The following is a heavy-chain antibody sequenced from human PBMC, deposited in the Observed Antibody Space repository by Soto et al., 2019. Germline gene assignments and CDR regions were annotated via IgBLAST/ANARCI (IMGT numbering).Heavy chain of an antibody. CDR2: ISSSGSTI. V-gene: IGHV3-48*03. J-gene: IGHJ6*02. CDR3: AREAGTDYYYYGMDV. D-gene: IGHD6-13*01. CDR1: GFTFSSYE. Sequence: PGGSLRLSCAASGFTFSSYEMNWVRQAPGKGLEWVSYISSSGSTIYYTDSVKGRFTISRDNAKNSLYLQMNSLRAEDTAVYYCAREAGTDYYYYGMDVWGQGTTVTASS.